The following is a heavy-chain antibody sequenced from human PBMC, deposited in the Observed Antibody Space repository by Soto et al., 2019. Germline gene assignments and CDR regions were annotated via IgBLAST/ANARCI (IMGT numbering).Heavy chain of an antibody. CDR2: IYYSGST. CDR3: ARDSVGYCSSTSCYGQVYYYYGMDV. Sequence: SETLSLTCTVSGGSISSYYWSWIRQPPGKGLEWIGYIYYSGSTYYNPSLKSRVTISVDTSKNQFSLKLSSVTAADTAVYYCARDSVGYCSSTSCYGQVYYYYGMDVWGQGTTVTVSS. CDR1: GGSISSYY. J-gene: IGHJ6*02. D-gene: IGHD2-2*01. V-gene: IGHV4-59*12.